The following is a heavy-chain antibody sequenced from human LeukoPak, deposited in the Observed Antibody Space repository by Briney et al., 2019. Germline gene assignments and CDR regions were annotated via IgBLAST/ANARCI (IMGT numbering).Heavy chain of an antibody. V-gene: IGHV1-2*02. CDR3: ARGGTLRFLEWLFSFDS. Sequence: ASMKVSCKASGYTFTGYYMHWLRQAPGQGLEWMGWINPKNGDSNYIHKFQGRVTVTRDTSISTAYMELSSLTSDDTAVYYCARGGTLRFLEWLFSFDSWGQGTLVTVSS. CDR2: INPKNGDS. CDR1: GYTFTGYY. D-gene: IGHD3-3*01. J-gene: IGHJ4*02.